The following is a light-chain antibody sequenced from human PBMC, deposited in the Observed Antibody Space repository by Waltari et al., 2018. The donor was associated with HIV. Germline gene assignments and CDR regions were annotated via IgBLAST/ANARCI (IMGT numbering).Light chain of an antibody. Sequence: EIVMTQSPATLSVSPGERATLSCRASQSVSSNLAWYQQKLGQAPRLHIYGASTRATGIPARFSGSGSGTEFTLTISSLQSEDFAVYYCQQYNNWPRTFGQGTKVEIK. J-gene: IGKJ1*01. V-gene: IGKV3-15*01. CDR3: QQYNNWPRT. CDR1: QSVSSN. CDR2: GAS.